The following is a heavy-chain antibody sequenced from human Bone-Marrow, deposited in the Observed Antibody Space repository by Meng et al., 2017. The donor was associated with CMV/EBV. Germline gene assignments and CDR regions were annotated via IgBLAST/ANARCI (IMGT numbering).Heavy chain of an antibody. V-gene: IGHV1-2*02. Sequence: ASVKVSCKASGYSLTGYYMHWVRQAPGQGLEWMGWINPNSGGTNYAQKFQGRVTMTRDTYISTAYMELSRLRSEDTAVYYCARAGQDIDYWGQGTLVTVSS. CDR1: GYSLTGYY. CDR3: ARAGQDIDY. CDR2: INPNSGGT. J-gene: IGHJ4*02.